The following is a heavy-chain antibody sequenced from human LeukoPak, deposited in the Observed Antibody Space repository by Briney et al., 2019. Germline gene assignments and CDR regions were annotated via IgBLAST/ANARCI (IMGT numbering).Heavy chain of an antibody. D-gene: IGHD7-27*01. V-gene: IGHV3-9*01. CDR2: ISWNGGSI. CDR1: GLTFDDYA. J-gene: IGHJ6*03. Sequence: GGSLRLSCAASGLTFDDYAMHWVRQPPGKGLEWVSGISWNGGSIRYADSVEGRFTISRDNAKSSLYLQMNSLRAEDTAVYYCARAGGLGIQNYYYYMDVWGKGTTVTVSS. CDR3: ARAGGLGIQNYYYYMDV.